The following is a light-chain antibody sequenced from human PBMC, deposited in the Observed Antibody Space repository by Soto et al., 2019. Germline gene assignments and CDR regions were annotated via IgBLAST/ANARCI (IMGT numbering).Light chain of an antibody. Sequence: DIQMTQSPSSLSASVGDRVTITCQASQDITNSLNWYQQKPGKAPKLLIYDASNLETGVPSRFSGSGSGTDFTFTINSLQPEDIATYYCHQYDNLPFTFGPGTKVDVK. J-gene: IGKJ3*01. CDR1: QDITNS. CDR2: DAS. CDR3: HQYDNLPFT. V-gene: IGKV1-33*01.